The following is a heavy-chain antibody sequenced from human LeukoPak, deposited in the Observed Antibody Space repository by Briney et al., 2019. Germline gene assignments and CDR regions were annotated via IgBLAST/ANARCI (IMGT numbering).Heavy chain of an antibody. J-gene: IGHJ4*02. V-gene: IGHV1-8*01. D-gene: IGHD3-10*01. CDR1: GYTFTSYD. CDR2: MNPNSGNT. CDR3: ARENYGSGSPFDY. Sequence: ASVKVSCKASGYTFTSYDINWVRQAPGQGLEWMGWMNPNSGNTGYAQKFQGRVTMTRNTSISTAYMELSSLRSEDTAVYYCARENYGSGSPFDYWGQGTLVTVSS.